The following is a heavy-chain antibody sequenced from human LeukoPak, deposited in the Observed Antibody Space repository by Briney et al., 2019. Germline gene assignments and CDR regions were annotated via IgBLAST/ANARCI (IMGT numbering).Heavy chain of an antibody. V-gene: IGHV1-2*02. CDR1: GYTFTGYY. J-gene: IGHJ6*02. D-gene: IGHD4-17*01. CDR2: INPNSGGT. Sequence: ASVKVSCKASGYTFTGYYMHWVRQAPGQGLEWMGWINPNSGGTNYAQKFQGRVTMTRDTSISTAYMELSGLRSDDTAVYYCARDIGQGLRIYYYYGMDVRGQGTTVTVSS. CDR3: ARDIGQGLRIYYYYGMDV.